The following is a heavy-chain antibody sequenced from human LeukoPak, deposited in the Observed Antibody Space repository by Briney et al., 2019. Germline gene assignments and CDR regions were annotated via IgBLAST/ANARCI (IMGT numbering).Heavy chain of an antibody. CDR3: ATHTLKWELHFDY. Sequence: ASVKVSCKASGGTFSSYAISWVRQAPGKGLEWMGGFDPEDGETIYAQKFQGRVTMTEDTSTDTAYMELSSLRSEDTAVYYCATHTLKWELHFDYWGQGTLVTVSS. V-gene: IGHV1-24*01. D-gene: IGHD1-26*01. J-gene: IGHJ4*02. CDR1: GGTFSSYA. CDR2: FDPEDGET.